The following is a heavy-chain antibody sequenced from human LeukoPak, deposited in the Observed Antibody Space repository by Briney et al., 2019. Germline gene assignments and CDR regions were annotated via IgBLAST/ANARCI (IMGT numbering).Heavy chain of an antibody. D-gene: IGHD3-22*01. CDR1: GFTFSNAW. CDR3: AKDGRGSGYFPDY. J-gene: IGHJ4*02. Sequence: GGSLRLSCAASGFTFSNAWMSWVRQAPGKGLEWVGRIKSKTDGGTTDYAAPVKGRFTISRDDSKNTLYLQMNSLRPEDSAVHYCAKDGRGSGYFPDYWGQGTLVTVSS. CDR2: IKSKTDGGTT. V-gene: IGHV3-15*01.